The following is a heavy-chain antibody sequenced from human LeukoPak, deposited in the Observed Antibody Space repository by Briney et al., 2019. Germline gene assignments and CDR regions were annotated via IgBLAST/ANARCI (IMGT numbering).Heavy chain of an antibody. CDR3: VRDGVGAPPFDY. J-gene: IGHJ4*02. D-gene: IGHD1-26*01. V-gene: IGHV3-23*01. CDR1: GFTFRSHA. CDR2: IYENGGTT. Sequence: GGSLRLSCVGSGFTFRSHAMSWVRQAPEKGLEFVSGIYENGGTTYYADSMKGRFTISRDNAKNTLFLQMNSLRAEDTAVYYCVRDGVGAPPFDYWGQGTLVTVSS.